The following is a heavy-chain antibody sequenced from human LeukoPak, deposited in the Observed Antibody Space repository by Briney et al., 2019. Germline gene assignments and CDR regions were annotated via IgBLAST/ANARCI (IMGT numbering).Heavy chain of an antibody. V-gene: IGHV3-30*18. J-gene: IGHJ4*02. CDR2: ILYDGSDK. CDR3: AKDLEKKVGATPDY. CDR1: GFTFSTYG. D-gene: IGHD1-26*01. Sequence: GRSLRLSCAASGFTFSTYGMPWVRQAPGKGLEWVAVILYDGSDKYYTDSVKGRFTISRDNSKNTLYLQMNSLRAEDTAVYYCAKDLEKKVGATPDYWGQGTLVTVSS.